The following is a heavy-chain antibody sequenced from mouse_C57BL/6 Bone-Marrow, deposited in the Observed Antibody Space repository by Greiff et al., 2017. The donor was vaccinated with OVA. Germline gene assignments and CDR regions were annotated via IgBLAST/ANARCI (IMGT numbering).Heavy chain of an antibody. D-gene: IGHD1-1*01. CDR3: ARWGITVVADY. CDR1: GYSFTGYF. CDR2: INPYNGDT. Sequence: EVQVVESGPELVKPGDSVKISCKASGYSFTGYFMNWVMQSHGKSLEWIGRINPYNGDTFYNQKFKGKATLTVDKSSSTAHMELRSLTSEDSAVYYCARWGITVVADYWGQGTTLTVSS. J-gene: IGHJ2*01. V-gene: IGHV1-20*01.